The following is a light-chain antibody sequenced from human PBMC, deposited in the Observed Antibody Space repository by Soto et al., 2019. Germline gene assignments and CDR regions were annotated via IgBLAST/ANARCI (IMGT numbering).Light chain of an antibody. Sequence: ELVLTQSPATLSLSPGARATLSCRASQSVSTYLAWYQQKPGQAPRILIYXASFRATGIPERFSGSGSGTDFTLSISSLEPEDFAVYYCQLSQQRSSWPPIAFGQGTRLEIK. CDR2: XAS. CDR1: QSVSTY. CDR3: QLSQQRSSWPPIA. V-gene: IGKV3-11*01. J-gene: IGKJ5*01.